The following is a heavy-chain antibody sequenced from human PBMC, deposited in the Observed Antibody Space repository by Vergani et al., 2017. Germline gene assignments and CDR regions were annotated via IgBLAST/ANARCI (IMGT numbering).Heavy chain of an antibody. CDR3: ARHPIGYCSGGSCSPTCDY. J-gene: IGHJ4*02. CDR1: GYSFTSYW. D-gene: IGHD2-15*01. CDR2: IDPSDSYT. Sequence: EVQLVQSGAEVKKPGESLRISCKGSGYSFTSYWISWVRQMPGQGLEWMWRIDPSDSYTNYSPSFQGHVTISADKSISTAYLQWSSLKASDTAMYYCARHPIGYCSGGSCSPTCDYWGQGTLVTGAS. V-gene: IGHV5-10-1*03.